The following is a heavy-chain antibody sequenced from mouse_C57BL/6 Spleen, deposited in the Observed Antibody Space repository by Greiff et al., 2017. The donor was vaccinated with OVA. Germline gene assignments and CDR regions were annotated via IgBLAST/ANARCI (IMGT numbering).Heavy chain of an antibody. Sequence: VQLQQPGAELVRPGSSVKLSCKASGYTFTSYWMDWVKQRPGQGLEWIGNIYPSDSETHYNQKFKDKATLTVDKSSSTAYMQLSSLTSEDSAVYYCARGAITTRYFDVWGTGTTVTVSS. D-gene: IGHD1-1*01. J-gene: IGHJ1*03. CDR1: GYTFTSYW. CDR3: ARGAITTRYFDV. V-gene: IGHV1-61*01. CDR2: IYPSDSET.